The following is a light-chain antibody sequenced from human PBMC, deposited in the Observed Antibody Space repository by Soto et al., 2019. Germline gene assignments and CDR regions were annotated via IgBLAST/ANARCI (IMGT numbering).Light chain of an antibody. CDR1: SSDVGAYDY. V-gene: IGLV2-14*01. J-gene: IGLJ2*01. CDR2: EVA. Sequence: QSVLTQPASVSGSPGQSISISCTGTSSDVGAYDYVCWYQQHPGKVPKLLIYEVANRPSGISTRFSGSKSGNTASLTISGRQAEDEADYYCASYVKGNTVVFGGGTKVTVL. CDR3: ASYVKGNTVV.